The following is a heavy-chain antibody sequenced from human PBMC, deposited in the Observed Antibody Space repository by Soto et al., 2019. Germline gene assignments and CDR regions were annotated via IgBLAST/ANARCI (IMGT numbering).Heavy chain of an antibody. V-gene: IGHV3-30*09. D-gene: IGHD2-21*01. CDR3: ARDPSTPYWRGPEDR. Sequence: QVQMVESGGGLVQPGRSLRLTCTASGFNFNPFPIHWVRQAPGKGLEWVAVISYDGNNEYVAVPLRDRFAISRDNSQNTVFLQIDDVRVEDTARYYCARDPSTPYWRGPEDRWGQGSRVIVSS. CDR1: GFNFNPFP. J-gene: IGHJ5*02. CDR2: ISYDGNNE.